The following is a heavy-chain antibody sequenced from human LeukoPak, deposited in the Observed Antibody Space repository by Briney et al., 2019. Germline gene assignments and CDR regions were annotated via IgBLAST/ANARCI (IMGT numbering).Heavy chain of an antibody. Sequence: ASVKVSCKASGYTFTGCYMRWVRQAPGQGLEWMGWINPNSGGTNYAQKFQGWVTMTRDTSISTAYMELGRLRSDDTAVYYCARERLGELSPNYYYYYGMDVWGKGTTVTVSS. J-gene: IGHJ6*04. CDR3: ARERLGELSPNYYYYYGMDV. V-gene: IGHV1-2*04. D-gene: IGHD3-16*02. CDR1: GYTFTGCY. CDR2: INPNSGGT.